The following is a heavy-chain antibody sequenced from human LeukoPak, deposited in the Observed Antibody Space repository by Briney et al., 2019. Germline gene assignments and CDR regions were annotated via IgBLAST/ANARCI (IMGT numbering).Heavy chain of an antibody. Sequence: GESLKISCAASGFTFSSYGMHWVRQAPGKGLEWVAVIWYDGSNKYYADSVKGRFTISRDNSKNTLYLQMNSLRAEDTAVYYCAKNSRKYGDYGAYDYWGQGTLVTVSS. CDR2: IWYDGSNK. CDR3: AKNSRKYGDYGAYDY. D-gene: IGHD4-17*01. J-gene: IGHJ4*02. V-gene: IGHV3-33*06. CDR1: GFTFSSYG.